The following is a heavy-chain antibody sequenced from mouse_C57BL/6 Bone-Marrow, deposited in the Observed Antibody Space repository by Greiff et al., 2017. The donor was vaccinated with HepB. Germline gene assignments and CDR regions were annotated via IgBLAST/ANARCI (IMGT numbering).Heavy chain of an antibody. J-gene: IGHJ4*01. V-gene: IGHV3-6*01. CDR1: GYSITSGYY. CDR2: ISYDGSN. D-gene: IGHD3-2*02. CDR3: ARPTAQAYYAMDY. Sequence: EVQLQESGPGLVKPSQSLSLTCSVTGYSITSGYYWNWIRQFPGNKLEWMGYISYDGSNNYNPSLKNRISITRDTSKNQFFLKLNSVTTEDTATYYCARPTAQAYYAMDYWGQGTSVTVSS.